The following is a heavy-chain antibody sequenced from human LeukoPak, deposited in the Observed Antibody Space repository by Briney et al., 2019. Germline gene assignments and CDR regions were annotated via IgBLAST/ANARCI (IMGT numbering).Heavy chain of an antibody. CDR3: AKDQYDFWSGYYIFDY. J-gene: IGHJ4*02. D-gene: IGHD3-3*01. CDR1: GFTFSSYA. CDR2: ISGSGGST. V-gene: IGHV3-23*01. Sequence: GGSLRLSCAASGFTFSSYAMSWVRQAPGKGLEWVSAISGSGGSTYYADSVKGRFTISRDNSKNTLYLQMNSLRAEDTAVYYCAKDQYDFWSGYYIFDYWGQGTLVTLSS.